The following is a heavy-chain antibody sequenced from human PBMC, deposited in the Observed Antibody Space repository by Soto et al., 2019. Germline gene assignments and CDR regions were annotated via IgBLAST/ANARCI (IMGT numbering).Heavy chain of an antibody. J-gene: IGHJ4*02. CDR1: GFTFSSYA. CDR2: ISGSGGST. D-gene: IGHD3-10*01. CDR3: AKDTNLFYYYGSGSYKDY. Sequence: GGSLRLSCAASGFTFSSYAMSWVRQAPGKGLEWVSAISGSGGSTYYADSVKGRFTISRDNSKNTLYLQMNSLRAEDTAVYYCAKDTNLFYYYGSGSYKDYWGQGTLVTVSS. V-gene: IGHV3-23*01.